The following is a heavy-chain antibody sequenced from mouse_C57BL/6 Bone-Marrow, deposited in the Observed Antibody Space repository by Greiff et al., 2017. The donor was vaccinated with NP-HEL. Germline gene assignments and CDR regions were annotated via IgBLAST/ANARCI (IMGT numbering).Heavy chain of an antibody. J-gene: IGHJ3*01. CDR1: GFSFNTYA. V-gene: IGHV10-1*01. Sequence: EVQRVESGGGLAQPKGSLKLSCAASGFSFNTYAMNWVRQAPGKGLEWVARIRSKSNNYATYYADSVKDRFTISRDDSESMLYLQMNNLKTEDTAMYYCVGEGPGNWGQGTLVTVSA. CDR2: IRSKSNNYAT. CDR3: VGEGPGN.